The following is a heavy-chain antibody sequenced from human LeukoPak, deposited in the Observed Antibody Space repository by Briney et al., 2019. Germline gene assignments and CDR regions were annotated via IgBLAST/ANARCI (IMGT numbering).Heavy chain of an antibody. D-gene: IGHD3-3*01. CDR2: ISGSGGST. V-gene: IGHV3-23*01. J-gene: IGHJ4*02. CDR1: GFTFSSYG. CDR3: ARHGFWSGFKGGDY. Sequence: GGSLRLSCAASGFTFSSYGMSWVRQAPGKGLEWVSAISGSGGSTYYADSVKGRFTISRDNSKNTLYLQMNSLRAEDTAFYYCARHGFWSGFKGGDYWGQGTLVTVSS.